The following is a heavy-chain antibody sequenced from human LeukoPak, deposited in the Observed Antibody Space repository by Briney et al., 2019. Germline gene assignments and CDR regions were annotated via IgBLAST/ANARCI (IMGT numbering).Heavy chain of an antibody. CDR3: ARITGSYYHYYMDV. V-gene: IGHV4-38-2*01. J-gene: IGHJ6*03. CDR2: IYHSGST. D-gene: IGHD3-10*01. CDR1: GCSFSSGDY. Sequence: PSETLSLTCAVSGCSFSSGDYWGWIRQPPGKGLEWIGNIYHSGSTFYNPSLKSRVTISVHTSKNQSSLKLSSVTAADTAVYYCARITGSYYHYYMDVLGKGTTVTVSS.